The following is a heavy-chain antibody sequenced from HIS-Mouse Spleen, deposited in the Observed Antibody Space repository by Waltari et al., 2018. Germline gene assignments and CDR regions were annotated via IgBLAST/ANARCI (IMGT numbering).Heavy chain of an antibody. CDR3: ARVPTLGYCTNGVCPWPFDY. CDR1: GFTFSSYS. J-gene: IGHJ4*02. CDR2: IWSRSSYI. V-gene: IGHV3-21*01. D-gene: IGHD2-8*01. Sequence: EVQLVESGGGLVKPGGSLRLSCAASGFTFSSYSMNWVRQAPGKGLEWVSSIWSRSSYIYYADSVKGRFTISRDNAKNSLYLQMNSLRAEDTAVYYCARVPTLGYCTNGVCPWPFDYWGQGTLVTVSS.